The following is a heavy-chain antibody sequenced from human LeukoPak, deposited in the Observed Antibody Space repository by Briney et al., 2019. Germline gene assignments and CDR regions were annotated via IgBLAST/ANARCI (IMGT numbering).Heavy chain of an antibody. CDR3: AKVAAAGNGMDV. J-gene: IGHJ6*02. D-gene: IGHD6-13*01. V-gene: IGHV3-30*18. CDR1: GFTFSSYG. Sequence: GSLRLSCGASGFTFSSYGMHWVRQAPGKGLEWVAVISYDGSNKYYADSVKGRFTISRDNSKNTLYLQMNSLRAEDTAVYYCAKVAAAGNGMDVWGQGTTVTVSS. CDR2: ISYDGSNK.